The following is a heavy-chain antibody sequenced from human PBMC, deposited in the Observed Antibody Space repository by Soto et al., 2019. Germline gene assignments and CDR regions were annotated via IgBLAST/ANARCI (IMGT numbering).Heavy chain of an antibody. Sequence: QVQLVESGAEVKKPGASVKVSCKASGYTFTSYDINWVRQATGQGLEWMGWMNPNSGNTGYAQKFQGRVTMTRNTSISTAYMELSSLRSEDTAVYYCAREKGIAAADPFDYWGQGTLVTVSS. CDR3: AREKGIAAADPFDY. CDR2: MNPNSGNT. CDR1: GYTFTSYD. J-gene: IGHJ4*02. D-gene: IGHD6-13*01. V-gene: IGHV1-8*01.